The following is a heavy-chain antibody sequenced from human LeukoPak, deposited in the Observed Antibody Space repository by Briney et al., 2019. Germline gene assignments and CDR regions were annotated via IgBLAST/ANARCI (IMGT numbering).Heavy chain of an antibody. Sequence: GGSLRLSCAASGFTFSSYEMNWVRQAPGKGLEWVSYISSSGSTIYYADSVKGRFTISRDNAKNSLYLQMNSLRAEDTAVYYCARAVALRYFDWPSYGMDVWGQGTTVTVSS. V-gene: IGHV3-48*03. J-gene: IGHJ6*02. CDR1: GFTFSSYE. CDR3: ARAVALRYFDWPSYGMDV. D-gene: IGHD3-9*01. CDR2: ISSSGSTI.